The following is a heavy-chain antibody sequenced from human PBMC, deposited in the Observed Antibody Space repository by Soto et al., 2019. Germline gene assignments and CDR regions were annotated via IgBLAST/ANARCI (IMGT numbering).Heavy chain of an antibody. D-gene: IGHD5-18*01. CDR3: ARVVGLSYGYFDY. Sequence: LSLTCTVSGGSISSGGYYWSWIRQHPGKGLEWIGYIYYSGSTYYNPSLKSRVTISVDTSKNQFSLNLSSVTASDTAVYYCARVVGLSYGYFDYWGQGTLVTVSS. CDR1: GGSISSGGYY. CDR2: IYYSGST. V-gene: IGHV4-31*03. J-gene: IGHJ4*02.